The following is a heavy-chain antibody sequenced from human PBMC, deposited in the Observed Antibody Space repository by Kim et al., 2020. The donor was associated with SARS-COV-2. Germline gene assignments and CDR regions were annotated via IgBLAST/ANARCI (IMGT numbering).Heavy chain of an antibody. CDR2: INHSGST. Sequence: SETLSLTCAVYGGSFSGYYWSWIRQPPGKGLEWIGEINHSGSTNYNPSLKSRVTISVDTSKNQFSLKLSSVTAADTAVYYCARGRASYGMDVWGQGTTVT. V-gene: IGHV4-34*01. J-gene: IGHJ6*02. CDR3: ARGRASYGMDV. CDR1: GGSFSGYY.